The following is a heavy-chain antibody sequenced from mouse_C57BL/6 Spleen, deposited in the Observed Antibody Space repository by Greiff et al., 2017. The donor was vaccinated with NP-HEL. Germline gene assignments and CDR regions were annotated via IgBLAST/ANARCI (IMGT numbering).Heavy chain of an antibody. J-gene: IGHJ2*01. CDR1: GYSFTGYY. CDR2: INPSTGGT. Sequence: VQLKESGPELVKPGASVKISCKASGYSFTGYYMNWVKQSPEKSLEWIGEINPSTGGTTYNQKFKAKATLTVDKSSSTAYMQLKSLTSEDSAVYYGARRDGSSYDYWGQGTTLTVSS. V-gene: IGHV1-42*01. CDR3: ARRDGSSYDY. D-gene: IGHD1-1*01.